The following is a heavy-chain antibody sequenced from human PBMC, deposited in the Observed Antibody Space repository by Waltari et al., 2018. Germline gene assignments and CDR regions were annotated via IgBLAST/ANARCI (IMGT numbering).Heavy chain of an antibody. Sequence: QVQLQESGPGLVKPSETLSLTCTVSGGSISSYYWSWIRQPPGKGLEWIGYIYYSGSTNYNPSLKSRVTISVDTSKNQVSLKLSSVTAADTAVYYCARDLPDSSGFDYLGQGTLVTVSS. V-gene: IGHV4-59*01. CDR1: GGSISSYY. D-gene: IGHD6-19*01. CDR2: IYYSGST. J-gene: IGHJ4*02. CDR3: ARDLPDSSGFDY.